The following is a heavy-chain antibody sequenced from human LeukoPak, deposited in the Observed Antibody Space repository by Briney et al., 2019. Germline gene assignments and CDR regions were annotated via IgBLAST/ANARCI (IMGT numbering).Heavy chain of an antibody. J-gene: IGHJ4*02. V-gene: IGHV1-18*01. CDR1: GYTFTSYG. CDR2: ISAYNGNT. D-gene: IGHD4-17*01. Sequence: ASVKVSCKASGYTFTSYGISWVRQAPGQGLEWMGWISAYNGNTNYAQKLQGRVTMTTDTSTGTAYMELRSLRSDDTAVYYCARLGHDYGDYKRFDYWGQGTLVTVSS. CDR3: ARLGHDYGDYKRFDY.